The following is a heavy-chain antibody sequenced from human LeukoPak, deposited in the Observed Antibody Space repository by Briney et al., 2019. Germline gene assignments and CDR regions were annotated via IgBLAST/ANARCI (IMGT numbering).Heavy chain of an antibody. CDR2: TYYKSKWYN. Sequence: SQTLSLTCAISGDSVSSNSAAWNWIRQSPSRGLEWLGRTYYKSKWYNDYAVSMKSRITINPDTSENQFSLQLNSVTPEDTAVYYCTRDSGSYSSSYRFDSWGQGTLVTVSS. CDR1: GDSVSSNSAA. CDR3: TRDSGSYSSSYRFDS. D-gene: IGHD6-6*01. J-gene: IGHJ4*02. V-gene: IGHV6-1*01.